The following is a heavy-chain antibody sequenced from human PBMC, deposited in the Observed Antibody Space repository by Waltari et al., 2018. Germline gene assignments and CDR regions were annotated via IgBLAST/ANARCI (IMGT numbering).Heavy chain of an antibody. CDR2: TSGTGDTT. D-gene: IGHD2-21*02. CDR1: GFTFSNYA. CDR3: AKSGGDYASWYFDL. J-gene: IGHJ2*01. V-gene: IGHV3-23*01. Sequence: EVQLLESGGGLAQPGGSLRLSCVASGFTFSNYAMRWVRQAPGKGLEWVSGTSGTGDTTDYADSVKGRFTISRDNSKNTLYLQMNSLRAEDTAVYYCAKSGGDYASWYFDLWGRGTLVTVSS.